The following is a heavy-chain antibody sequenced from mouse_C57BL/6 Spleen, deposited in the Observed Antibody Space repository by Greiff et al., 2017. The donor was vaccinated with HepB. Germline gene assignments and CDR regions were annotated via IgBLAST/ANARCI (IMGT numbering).Heavy chain of an antibody. CDR1: GFNIKDDY. J-gene: IGHJ2*01. CDR3: TRYYYGSSLYYFDY. Sequence: EVQLQQSGAELVRPGASVKLSCTASGFNIKDDYMHWVKQRPEQGLEWIGWIDPENGDTEYASKFQGKATITADTSSNTAYLQLSSLTSEDTAVYYCTRYYYGSSLYYFDYWGQGTTLTVSS. D-gene: IGHD1-1*01. CDR2: IDPENGDT. V-gene: IGHV14-4*01.